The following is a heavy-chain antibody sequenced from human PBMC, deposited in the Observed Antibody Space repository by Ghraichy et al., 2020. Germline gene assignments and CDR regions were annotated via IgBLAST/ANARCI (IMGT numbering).Heavy chain of an antibody. CDR3: ARALLWFGGGGTY. D-gene: IGHD3-10*01. V-gene: IGHV3-30*04. Sequence: GGSLRLSCAASGFTFSSYAMHWVRQAPGKGLEWVAVISYDGSNKYYADSVKGRFTISRDNSKNTLYLQMNSLRAEDTAVYYCARALLWFGGGGTYWGQGTLVTVSS. CDR2: ISYDGSNK. CDR1: GFTFSSYA. J-gene: IGHJ4*02.